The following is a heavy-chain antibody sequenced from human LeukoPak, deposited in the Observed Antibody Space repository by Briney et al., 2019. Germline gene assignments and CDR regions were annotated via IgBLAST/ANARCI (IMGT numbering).Heavy chain of an antibody. J-gene: IGHJ4*02. CDR3: ARADVPRDVFFDY. CDR2: ISYDGSNK. D-gene: IGHD3-10*02. CDR1: GFTFSSYA. V-gene: IGHV3-30-3*01. Sequence: GRPLRLSCAASGFTFSSYAMHWVRQAPGKGLEWVAVISYDGSNKYYADSVKGRFTISRDNSKNTLYLQMNSLRAEDTAVYYCARADVPRDVFFDYWGQGTLVTVSS.